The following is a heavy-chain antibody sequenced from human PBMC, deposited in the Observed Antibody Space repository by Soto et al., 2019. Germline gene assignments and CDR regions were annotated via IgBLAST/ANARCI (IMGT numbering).Heavy chain of an antibody. CDR3: AKDSAGDYGMDV. CDR1: GFTFDDYT. V-gene: IGHV3-43*01. CDR2: ISWDGGST. J-gene: IGHJ6*02. D-gene: IGHD7-27*01. Sequence: EVQLVESGGVVVQPGGSLRLSCAASGFTFDDYTMHWVRQAPGKGLEWVSLISWDGGSTYYADSVKGRFTISRDNSKNSLYLQMNSLRTEDTALYYCAKDSAGDYGMDVWGQGTTVTVSS.